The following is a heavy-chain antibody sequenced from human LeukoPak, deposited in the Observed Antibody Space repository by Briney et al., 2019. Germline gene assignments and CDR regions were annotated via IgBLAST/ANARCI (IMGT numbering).Heavy chain of an antibody. V-gene: IGHV4-34*01. D-gene: IGHD7-27*01. Sequence: SETLSLTCAVYGGSFSGYYWSWIRQPPGKGLEWIGEINHSGSTNYNPSLKSRVTISVDTSKNQFSLKLSSVTAADTAVYYCARGELTGSDYWGQGTLVTVSS. CDR2: INHSGST. J-gene: IGHJ4*02. CDR3: ARGELTGSDY. CDR1: GGSFSGYY.